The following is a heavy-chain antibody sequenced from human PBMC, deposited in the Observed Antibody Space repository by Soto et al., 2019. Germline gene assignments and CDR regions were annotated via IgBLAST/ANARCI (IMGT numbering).Heavy chain of an antibody. J-gene: IGHJ4*02. CDR2: IWYDGSNK. V-gene: IGHV3-33*01. D-gene: IGHD3-3*01. CDR1: GFTFSSYG. CDR3: ARSFLEWLFDY. Sequence: HPGGSLRLSCAASGFTFSSYGMHWVRQAPGKGLEWVAVIWYDGSNKYYADSVKGRFTISRDNSKNTLYLQMNSLRAEDTAVYYCARSFLEWLFDYWGQGTLVTVSS.